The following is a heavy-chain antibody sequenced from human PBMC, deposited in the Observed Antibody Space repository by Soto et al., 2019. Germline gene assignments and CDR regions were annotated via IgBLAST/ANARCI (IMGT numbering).Heavy chain of an antibody. Sequence: QVQLVQSGAEVKKPGSSVKVSCKASGGTFSSYAISWVRQAPGQGFEWKGGIIPIFGTAHYAQKFQGSVTITADKPKSTAYMELSSLSSEDTAVYYCASLGQLVTFYYWGQGTLVTVSS. CDR3: ASLGQLVTFYY. V-gene: IGHV1-69*06. CDR1: GGTFSSYA. D-gene: IGHD6-6*01. CDR2: IIPIFGTA. J-gene: IGHJ4*02.